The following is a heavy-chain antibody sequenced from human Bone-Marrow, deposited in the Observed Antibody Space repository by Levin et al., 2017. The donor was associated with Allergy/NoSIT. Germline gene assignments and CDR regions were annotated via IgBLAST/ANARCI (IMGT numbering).Heavy chain of an antibody. CDR1: GFPFSTYV. J-gene: IGHJ4*02. CDR3: AKPDGPDY. CDR2: IRDGT. Sequence: GGSLRLSCAASGFPFSTYVMSWVRQAPGKGLEWVSTIRDGTYYADSVNGRFTISRDNSKSTLYLQMNSLRAEDTAVYYCAKPDGPDYWGQGTLVTVSS. V-gene: IGHV3-23*01.